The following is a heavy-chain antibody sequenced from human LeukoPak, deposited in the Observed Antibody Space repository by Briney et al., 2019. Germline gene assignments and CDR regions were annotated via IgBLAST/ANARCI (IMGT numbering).Heavy chain of an antibody. D-gene: IGHD3-10*01. CDR3: ARDLWFGESDYYYYGMDV. CDR2: IIPILDIA. J-gene: IGHJ6*02. Sequence: GASVKVSCKASGGTFSSYAISWVRQAPGQGLEWMGRIIPILDIANYAQKFQGRVTITADKSTSTAYMELSSLRSEDTAVYYCARDLWFGESDYYYYGMDVWGQGTTVTVSS. V-gene: IGHV1-69*04. CDR1: GGTFSSYA.